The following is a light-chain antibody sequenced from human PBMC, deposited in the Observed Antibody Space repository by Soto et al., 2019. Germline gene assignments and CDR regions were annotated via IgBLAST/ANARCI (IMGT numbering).Light chain of an antibody. CDR2: GAS. CDR3: QQYNSAPPLT. J-gene: IGKJ4*01. V-gene: IGKV1-27*01. CDR1: QGISNY. Sequence: DIQMTQSPSSLSASVGDRVTVTCRASQGISNYLAWYQKKPGKGPSLLIYGASTLQAGVPSRFSGSGSGTEFTLTISSLQPEDVATYYCQQYNSAPPLTFGGGTKVDIK.